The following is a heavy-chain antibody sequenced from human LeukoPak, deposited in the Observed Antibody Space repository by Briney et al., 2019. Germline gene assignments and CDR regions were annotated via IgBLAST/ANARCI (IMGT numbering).Heavy chain of an antibody. J-gene: IGHJ3*02. D-gene: IGHD6-19*01. Sequence: SETLSVTCTVSGGSISSSNYYWGWIRQHPGEGLEWIGSIYYTGSTYYNPSLKSRITISVDTPKKQFSLKLSSVTDTDTAVYYCARRRSVAVDAFDIWGQGTMVTVSS. CDR3: ARRRSVAVDAFDI. CDR2: IYYTGST. CDR1: GGSISSSNYY. V-gene: IGHV4-39*01.